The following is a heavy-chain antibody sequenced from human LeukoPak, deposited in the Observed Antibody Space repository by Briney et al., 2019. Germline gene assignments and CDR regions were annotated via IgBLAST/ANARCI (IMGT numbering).Heavy chain of an antibody. CDR2: MNPNSGNT. V-gene: IGHV1-8*01. D-gene: IGHD3-3*01. J-gene: IGHJ5*02. Sequence: ASVKVSCKASGYTFTNYDINWVRQATGQGLEWMGWMNPNSGNTGYAQKFQSRVTMTRNTSISTAYMELSSLRSEDTAVYYCARGRGLTIFGVVTPRRDWFDPWGQGTLVTVSS. CDR3: ARGRGLTIFGVVTPRRDWFDP. CDR1: GYTFTNYD.